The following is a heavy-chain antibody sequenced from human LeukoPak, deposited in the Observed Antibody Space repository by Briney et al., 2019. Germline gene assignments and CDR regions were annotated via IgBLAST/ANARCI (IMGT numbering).Heavy chain of an antibody. CDR2: IIPIFGTA. Sequence: ASVKVSCKASGGTFSSYAISWVRQAPGQGLEWMGGIIPIFGTANYAQKFQGRVTITADESTSTAYMELSSLRSEDTAVYYCARGASYYYDSSGYYSNYWGQGTLVTLSS. CDR3: ARGASYYYDSSGYYSNY. D-gene: IGHD3-22*01. J-gene: IGHJ4*02. CDR1: GGTFSSYA. V-gene: IGHV1-69*13.